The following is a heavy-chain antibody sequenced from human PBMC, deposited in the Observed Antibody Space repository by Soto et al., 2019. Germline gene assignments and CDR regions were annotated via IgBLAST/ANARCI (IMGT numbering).Heavy chain of an antibody. D-gene: IGHD2-15*01. CDR3: ARSLCSGGSCSRPVYYYYGMDV. V-gene: IGHV5-51*01. J-gene: IGHJ6*02. CDR2: IYPGDSDT. Sequence: PGESLKISCKGSGYSFTSYWIGWVRQMPGKGLEWMGIIYPGDSDTRYSPSFQGQVTISADKSISTAYLQWSSLKASDTAMYYCARSLCSGGSCSRPVYYYYGMDVWGQGTTVTVSS. CDR1: GYSFTSYW.